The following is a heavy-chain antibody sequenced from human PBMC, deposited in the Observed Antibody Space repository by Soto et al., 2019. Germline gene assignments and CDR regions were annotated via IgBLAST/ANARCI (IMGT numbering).Heavy chain of an antibody. Sequence: QVQLVESGGGVVQPGRSLRLSCAASGFTFSSYGMHWVRQAPGKGLEWVAVISYDGSNKYYAASVKGRFTISRDNSKNTLYLQMNSLRAEDTAVYYCAKGDYGSGSHYYYYYGMDVWGQGTTVTVSS. D-gene: IGHD3-10*01. V-gene: IGHV3-30*18. CDR3: AKGDYGSGSHYYYYYGMDV. CDR2: ISYDGSNK. CDR1: GFTFSSYG. J-gene: IGHJ6*02.